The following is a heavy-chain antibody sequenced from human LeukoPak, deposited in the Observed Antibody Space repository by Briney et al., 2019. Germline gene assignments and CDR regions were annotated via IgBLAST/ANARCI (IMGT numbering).Heavy chain of an antibody. CDR2: ISGSGGST. CDR3: AKAQGSGSHYGMDV. Sequence: GGSLRLSCAASGFTFSSYAMSWVRQAPGKGLEWVSAISGSGGSTYYADSVKGRFTISRDNSKNTLYLQVNSLRAEDTAVYYCAKAQGSGSHYGMDVWGQGTTVTVSS. J-gene: IGHJ6*02. V-gene: IGHV3-23*01. CDR1: GFTFSSYA. D-gene: IGHD3-10*01.